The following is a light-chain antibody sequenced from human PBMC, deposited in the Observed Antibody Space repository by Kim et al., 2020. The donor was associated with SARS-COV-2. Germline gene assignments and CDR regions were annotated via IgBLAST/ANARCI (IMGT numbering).Light chain of an antibody. V-gene: IGKV3-15*01. J-gene: IGKJ4*01. CDR3: QQYDNWPLT. Sequence: SPGERATLSCRASQSVSSNLAWYQQKPGQTPRLLIFGASTRATGIPVRFSGSGSGTEFTLTISSLQSEDFVVYYCQQYDNWPLTFGGGTKVDIK. CDR2: GAS. CDR1: QSVSSN.